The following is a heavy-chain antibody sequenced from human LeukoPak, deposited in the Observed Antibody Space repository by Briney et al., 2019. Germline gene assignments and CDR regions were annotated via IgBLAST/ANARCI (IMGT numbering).Heavy chain of an antibody. V-gene: IGHV6-1*01. CDR2: TYYRSKWFN. Sequence: SQTLSLTCAISGDSVSSNSAAWNWIRQSPSRGLEWLGRTYYRSKWFNDYAVSMKSRITINPDTSKNQFSLELNSVTPEDTAVYYCARGWEPYSSSLDCWGQGTLVTVSS. CDR1: GDSVSSNSAA. J-gene: IGHJ4*02. CDR3: ARGWEPYSSSLDC. D-gene: IGHD6-13*01.